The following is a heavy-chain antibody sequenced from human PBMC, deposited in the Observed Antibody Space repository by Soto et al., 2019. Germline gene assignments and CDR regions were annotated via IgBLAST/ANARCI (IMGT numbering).Heavy chain of an antibody. Sequence: ASVKASCKTSGYTFSSCVIRSLRQAPVQVLEWMGWISAYNGNTNYAQKLQGRVTMTTDTSTSTAYMELRSLRSDDTAVYYCARPGGDYSNHGYYYYYGMDVWGQGTTVTVS. V-gene: IGHV1-18*01. CDR2: ISAYNGNT. CDR1: GYTFSSCV. J-gene: IGHJ6*02. D-gene: IGHD4-4*01. CDR3: ARPGGDYSNHGYYYYYGMDV.